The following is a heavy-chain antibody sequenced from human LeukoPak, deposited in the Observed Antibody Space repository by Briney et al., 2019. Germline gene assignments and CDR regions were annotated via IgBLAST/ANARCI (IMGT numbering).Heavy chain of an antibody. D-gene: IGHD2-15*01. V-gene: IGHV4-59*01. Sequence: SETLSLTCTVSGGSINSYYWSWMWQPPGKGLEWIGYIYYTGITKYNPSLKSRVTISVDTSKNQFSLKLSSVTAADTAVYYCARYCRDGGCYDYWGQGTLVTVSS. CDR1: GGSINSYY. J-gene: IGHJ4*02. CDR3: ARYCRDGGCYDY. CDR2: IYYTGIT.